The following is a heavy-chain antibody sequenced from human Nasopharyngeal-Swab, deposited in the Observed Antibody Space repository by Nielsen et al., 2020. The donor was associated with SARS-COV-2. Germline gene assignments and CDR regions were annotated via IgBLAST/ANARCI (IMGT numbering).Heavy chain of an antibody. CDR2: ISYDGSNK. Sequence: GESLKISCAASGFTFSSYAMHWVRQAPGKGLEWVAVISYDGSNKYYADSVKGRFTISRDNSKSTLYLQMNSLRAEDTAVYYCARGAYCGGDCYSDYYYYMDVWGKGTTVTVSS. CDR1: GFTFSSYA. D-gene: IGHD2-21*02. CDR3: ARGAYCGGDCYSDYYYYMDV. V-gene: IGHV3-30*04. J-gene: IGHJ6*03.